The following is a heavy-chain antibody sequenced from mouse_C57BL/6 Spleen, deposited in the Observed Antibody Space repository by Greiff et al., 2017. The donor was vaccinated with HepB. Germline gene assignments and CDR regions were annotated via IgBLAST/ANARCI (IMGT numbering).Heavy chain of an antibody. CDR2: IDPSDSYT. V-gene: IGHV1-69*01. CDR1: GYTFTSYW. CDR3: ARWGAVVEGYWYFDV. Sequence: QVQLQQPGAELVMPGASVKLSCKASGYTFTSYWMHWVKQRPGQGLEWIGEIDPSDSYTNYNQKFKGKSTLTGDKSSSTAYMQLSSLTSEDSAVYYCARWGAVVEGYWYFDVWGTGTTVTVSS. D-gene: IGHD1-1*01. J-gene: IGHJ1*03.